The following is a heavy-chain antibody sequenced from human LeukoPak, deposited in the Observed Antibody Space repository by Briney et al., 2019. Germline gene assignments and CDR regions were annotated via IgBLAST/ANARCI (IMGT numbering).Heavy chain of an antibody. J-gene: IGHJ4*02. Sequence: PGGSLRLSCAASGFTFRNSWMTXVRHSPGKXXXXVASIXXDGAEKYYGXSVNRRFSISRDNTQDSLYLQMNFLRPEDASTYYCARDNGYSTFDLWGQGTLVIVSS. D-gene: IGHD5-18*01. CDR2: IXXDGAEK. CDR3: ARDNGYSTFDL. CDR1: GFTFRNSW. V-gene: IGHV3-7*01.